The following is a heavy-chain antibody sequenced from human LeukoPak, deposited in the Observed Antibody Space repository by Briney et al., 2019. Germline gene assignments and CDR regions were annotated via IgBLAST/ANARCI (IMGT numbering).Heavy chain of an antibody. J-gene: IGHJ4*02. D-gene: IGHD1/OR15-1a*01. V-gene: IGHV4-38-2*02. CDR1: GYSIRSGYH. CDR2: THHSGTT. Sequence: SETLSLTCAVSGYSIRSGYHWGWIRQPPGKGLEWIGSTHHSGTTYYNPSLKRRVTISVDTAKNQFSLSLSSVTAADTAVYYCAREEETTNFYYWGQGTLVTVSS. CDR3: AREEETTNFYY.